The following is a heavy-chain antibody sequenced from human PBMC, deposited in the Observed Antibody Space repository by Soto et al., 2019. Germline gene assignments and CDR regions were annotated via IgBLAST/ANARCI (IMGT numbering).Heavy chain of an antibody. D-gene: IGHD3-22*01. J-gene: IGHJ5*02. CDR1: GGTFSSYA. V-gene: IGHV1-69*13. Sequence: RASVKVSCKASGGTFSSYAISWVRQAPGQGLEWMGGIIPIFGTANYAQKFQGRVTITADESTSTAYMELSSLRSEDTAVYYCARVPYDSSGYYYRGNNWFDPWGQGTLVTVSS. CDR3: ARVPYDSSGYYYRGNNWFDP. CDR2: IIPIFGTA.